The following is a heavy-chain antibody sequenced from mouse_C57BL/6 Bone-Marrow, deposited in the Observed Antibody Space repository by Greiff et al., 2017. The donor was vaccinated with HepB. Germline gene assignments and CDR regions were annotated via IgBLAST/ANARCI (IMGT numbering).Heavy chain of an antibody. V-gene: IGHV1-74*01. J-gene: IGHJ3*01. CDR3: ASIFYAYGGFAS. D-gene: IGHD2-2*01. CDR2: IHPSDSDT. CDR1: GYTFTSYW. Sequence: QVQLQQPGAELVKPGDSVKVTCKASGYTFTSYWMHWVKQRPGQGLEWIGRIHPSDSDTNYNQKFKGKSTLTVDKSSSTAYMQISSLTSEDSSVYYCASIFYAYGGFASGGQGTLFPVSA.